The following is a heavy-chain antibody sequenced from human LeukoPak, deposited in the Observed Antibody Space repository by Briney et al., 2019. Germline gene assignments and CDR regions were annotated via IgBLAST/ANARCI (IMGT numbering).Heavy chain of an antibody. CDR1: GYSFTSYW. J-gene: IGHJ4*02. V-gene: IGHV5-51*01. D-gene: IGHD3-9*01. Sequence: GESLKISCKGSGYSFTSYWIGWVRQMPGKGLEWRGIIYPGDSDTRYSPSFQGQVTISADKSISTAYLQWSSLKASDTAMYYCARLRQDDILTGCTYYFDYWGQGTLVTVSS. CDR3: ARLRQDDILTGCTYYFDY. CDR2: IYPGDSDT.